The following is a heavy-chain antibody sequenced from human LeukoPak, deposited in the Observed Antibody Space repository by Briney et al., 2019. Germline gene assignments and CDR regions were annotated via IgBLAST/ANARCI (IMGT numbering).Heavy chain of an antibody. CDR3: ARDQDLLRFDY. J-gene: IGHJ4*02. CDR1: GFTFTDYS. CDR2: ISPSSSYI. D-gene: IGHD1-26*01. V-gene: IGHV3-21*01. Sequence: GGSLRLSCAASGFTFTDYSMNWVRQAPGKGLEWVSSISPSSSYIYYADSLKGRFTVSRDNAKNSLYLQMNSLRAEDTAVYYCARDQDLLRFDYWGQGTLVTVSS.